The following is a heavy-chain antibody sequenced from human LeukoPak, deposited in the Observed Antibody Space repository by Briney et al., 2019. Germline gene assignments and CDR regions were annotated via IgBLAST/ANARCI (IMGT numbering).Heavy chain of an antibody. D-gene: IGHD3-9*01. CDR3: ATDQRYAFDY. V-gene: IGHV3-48*02. J-gene: IGHJ4*02. Sequence: GGSLRLSCATSGFTFTDYPMNWVRQAPGKGLEWISNIRTTAEGAKYAYYADSVKCRVTISRDDGKNTLYLHMNSLRDDDTAVYHCATDQRYAFDYWGQGTLVTVSS. CDR1: GFTFTDYP. CDR2: IRTTAEGAKYA.